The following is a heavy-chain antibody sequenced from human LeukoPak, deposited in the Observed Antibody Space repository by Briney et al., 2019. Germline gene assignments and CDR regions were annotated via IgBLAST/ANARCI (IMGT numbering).Heavy chain of an antibody. CDR1: GGSISSYY. J-gene: IGHJ5*02. CDR3: ARGVGPFDP. CDR2: IYYSGST. Sequence: SETLSLTCTVSGGSISSYYWSRIRQPPGKGLEWIGYIYYSGSTNYNPSLKSRVTISVDTSKNQFSLKLSSVTAADTAVYYCARGVGPFDPWGQGTLVTVSS. V-gene: IGHV4-59*01.